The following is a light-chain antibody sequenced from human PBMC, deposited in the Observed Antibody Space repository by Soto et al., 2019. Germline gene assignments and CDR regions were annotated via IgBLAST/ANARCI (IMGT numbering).Light chain of an antibody. J-gene: IGLJ2*01. CDR1: SSNIGAGYN. Sequence: QSVLTQPPSVSGAPGQRVTISCTGSSSNIGAGYNVHWYQQLPGTAPKLLIYGNNNRPSGVPDRFSGSKSGISASLVITGLQAEDEADYYCQSFDSSLSASVFGGGTKLTVL. V-gene: IGLV1-40*01. CDR2: GNN. CDR3: QSFDSSLSASV.